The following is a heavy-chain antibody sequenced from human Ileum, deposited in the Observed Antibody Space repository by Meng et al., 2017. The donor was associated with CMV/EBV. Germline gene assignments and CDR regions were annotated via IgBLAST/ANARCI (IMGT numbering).Heavy chain of an antibody. V-gene: IGHV4-34*01. D-gene: IGHD7-27*01. CDR2: INYRGSI. CDR1: ADSFTGYH. J-gene: IGHJ4*02. Sequence: QVHLQQGAQVVFKPSAPLSLTHPVPADSFTGYHWTWVRQPPGKGPEWIGEINYRGSIHYNPSLESRVTISLDMSTNQLSLKLNSVTAADTAVYYCVRGNWVSDFWGQGTLVTVSS. CDR3: VRGNWVSDF.